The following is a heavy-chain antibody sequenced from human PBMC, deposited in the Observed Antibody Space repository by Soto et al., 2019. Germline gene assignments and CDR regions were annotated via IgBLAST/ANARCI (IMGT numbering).Heavy chain of an antibody. J-gene: IGHJ4*02. D-gene: IGHD3-22*01. CDR3: ARGLEYYDSSGYYV. Sequence: ASVKVSCKASGYTFPSYGISWVRQAPGQGLEWMGWISAYNGNTNYAQKLQGRVTMTTDTSTSTAYMELRSLRSDDTAVYYCARGLEYYDSSGYYVWGQGTLVTVSS. CDR2: ISAYNGNT. V-gene: IGHV1-18*04. CDR1: GYTFPSYG.